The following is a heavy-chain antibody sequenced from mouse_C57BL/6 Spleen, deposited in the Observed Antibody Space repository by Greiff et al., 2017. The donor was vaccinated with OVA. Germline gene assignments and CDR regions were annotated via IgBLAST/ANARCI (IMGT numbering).Heavy chain of an antibody. CDR3: ARTYDYDVLYYARDY. CDR2: IIPGSGST. Sequence: QVQLKQSGAELMKPGASVKLSCKATGYTFTGYWIEWVKQRPGHGLEWIGEIIPGSGSTNYNEKFKGKATFTADTSSNTAYMQLSSLTTEDSAMYSCARTYDYDVLYYARDYWGQGTSVTVSS. D-gene: IGHD2-4*01. V-gene: IGHV1-9*01. J-gene: IGHJ4*01. CDR1: GYTFTGYW.